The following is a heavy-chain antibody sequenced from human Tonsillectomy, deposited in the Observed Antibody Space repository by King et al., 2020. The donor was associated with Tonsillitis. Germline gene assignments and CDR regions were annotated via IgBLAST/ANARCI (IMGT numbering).Heavy chain of an antibody. J-gene: IGHJ4*02. CDR3: AREAKTVAAHFDY. Sequence: QLQESGPGLVKPSETLSLTCTVSGGSISSYYWSWIRQPPGKGLEWIGYIYYSGSTNYNPSLKSRVTISVDTSKNQFSLKLSAVTAADTAVYSCAREAKTVAAHFDYWGQGTLVTVSS. CDR1: GGSISSYY. CDR2: IYYSGST. D-gene: IGHD6-19*01. V-gene: IGHV4-59*01.